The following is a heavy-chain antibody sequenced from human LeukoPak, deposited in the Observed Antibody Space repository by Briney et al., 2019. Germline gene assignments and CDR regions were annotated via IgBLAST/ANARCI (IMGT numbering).Heavy chain of an antibody. Sequence: SETLSLTCTVSGGSISSSSYYWGWIRQPPGKGLEWIGYIYSTGSTDYNPSLESRVTTSVDTSKSQFSLKLSSVTAADTAVYYCARAPNYYDSSGYYYYFDYWGQGTLVTVSS. CDR1: GGSISSSSYY. CDR3: ARAPNYYDSSGYYYYFDY. V-gene: IGHV4-61*05. J-gene: IGHJ4*02. D-gene: IGHD3-22*01. CDR2: IYSTGST.